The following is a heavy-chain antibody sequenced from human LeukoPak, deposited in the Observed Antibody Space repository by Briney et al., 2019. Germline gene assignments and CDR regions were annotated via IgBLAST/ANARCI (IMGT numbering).Heavy chain of an antibody. J-gene: IGHJ5*02. CDR3: ATDGSDP. CDR1: GFTFRSYG. Sequence: GRSLRLSCAASGFTFRSYGMHWVRQAPGKGLEWVAVISYDGSNKYYADSVKGRFTISRDNSKNTLYLQMNSLRAEDTAVYYCATDGSDPWGQGTLVTVSS. CDR2: ISYDGSNK. V-gene: IGHV3-30*12.